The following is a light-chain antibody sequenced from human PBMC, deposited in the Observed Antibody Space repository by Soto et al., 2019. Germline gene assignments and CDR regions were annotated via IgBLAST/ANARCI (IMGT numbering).Light chain of an antibody. Sequence: EIVLTQSPATLSLSPGETATLSCRASQSVSNYLAWYQHKPGQAPRLLIYDASKRPTGIPARFSGSGSETDFTLTISSLEPEDFAFYYCQQRSNWPTTFGQGTRLELK. CDR3: QQRSNWPTT. CDR1: QSVSNY. J-gene: IGKJ5*01. V-gene: IGKV3-11*01. CDR2: DAS.